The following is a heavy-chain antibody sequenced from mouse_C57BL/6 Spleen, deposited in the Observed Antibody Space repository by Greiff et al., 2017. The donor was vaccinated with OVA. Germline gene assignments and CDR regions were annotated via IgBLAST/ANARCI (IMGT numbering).Heavy chain of an antibody. CDR2: IDPSDSYT. Sequence: VQLQQPGAELVKPGASVKLSCKASGYTFTSYWMQWVKQRPGQGLEWIGEIDPSDSYTNYNQKFKGKATLTVDTSSSTAYMQLSSLTSEDSAVYYCARWGTTVVAKRDFDYWGQGTTLTVSS. J-gene: IGHJ2*01. CDR3: ARWGTTVVAKRDFDY. D-gene: IGHD1-1*01. V-gene: IGHV1-50*01. CDR1: GYTFTSYW.